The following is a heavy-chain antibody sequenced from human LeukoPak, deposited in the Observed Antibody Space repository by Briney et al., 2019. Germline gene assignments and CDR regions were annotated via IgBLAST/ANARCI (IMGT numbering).Heavy chain of an antibody. CDR1: GYTLTELS. V-gene: IGHV1-24*01. CDR2: FDPEDGET. CDR3: ATYYYDSSGRLYYFDY. D-gene: IGHD3-22*01. Sequence: ASVKVSCQVSGYTLTELSMHWVRQAPGKGLEWMGGFDPEDGETIYAQKFQGRVTMTEDTSTDTAYMELSSLRSEDTAVYYCATYYYDSSGRLYYFDYWGQGTLVTVSS. J-gene: IGHJ4*02.